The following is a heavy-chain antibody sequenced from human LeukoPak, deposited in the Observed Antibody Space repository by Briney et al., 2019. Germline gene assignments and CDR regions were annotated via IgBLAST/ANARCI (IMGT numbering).Heavy chain of an antibody. J-gene: IGHJ2*01. CDR3: ARDHPIVVVPAATSEDWYFDL. V-gene: IGHV4-30-2*01. D-gene: IGHD2-2*01. CDR2: ICHSGST. CDR1: GGSISSGGYY. Sequence: SQTLSLTCTVSGGSISSGGYYWRWIRQPPGKGLEWIGYICHSGSTYYNPSLKSRVTISVDRSKNQFSLKMSHVTAADTAVYYCARDHPIVVVPAATSEDWYFDLWGRGTLVTVSS.